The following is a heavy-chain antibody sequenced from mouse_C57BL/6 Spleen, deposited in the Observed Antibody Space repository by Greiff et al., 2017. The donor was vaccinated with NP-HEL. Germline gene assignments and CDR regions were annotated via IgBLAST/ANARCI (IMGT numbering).Heavy chain of an antibody. J-gene: IGHJ1*03. Sequence: EVKLMESGGGLVKPGGSLKLSCAASGFTFSDYGMHWVRQAPEKGLEWVAYISSGSSTICYADTVKGRFTISRDNAKNTLFLQMTSLRSEDTAMYYCARSYGSSPYWYFDVWGTGTTVTVSS. CDR3: ARSYGSSPYWYFDV. CDR1: GFTFSDYG. D-gene: IGHD1-1*01. V-gene: IGHV5-17*01. CDR2: ISSGSSTI.